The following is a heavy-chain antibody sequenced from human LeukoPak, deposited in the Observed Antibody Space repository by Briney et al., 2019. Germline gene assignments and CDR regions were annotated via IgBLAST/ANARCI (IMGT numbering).Heavy chain of an antibody. J-gene: IGHJ5*02. CDR2: INHSGST. V-gene: IGHV4-34*01. D-gene: IGHD3-10*01. CDR3: VRGPYGSGISNWFDP. CDR1: GVSFSGYY. Sequence: SETLSLTCAVYGVSFSGYYWSWLRQPPGKGLEWIGEINHSGSTNYNPSLKSRVTISVDTSKNQFSLKLTSVTAADTAVYYCVRGPYGSGISNWFDPWGQGTLVIVSS.